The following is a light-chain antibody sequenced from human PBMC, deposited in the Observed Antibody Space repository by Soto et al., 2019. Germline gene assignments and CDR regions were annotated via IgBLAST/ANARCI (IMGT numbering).Light chain of an antibody. CDR3: QQYSSSRT. CDR2: DAS. J-gene: IGKJ1*01. Sequence: EVVLTQSPGTLSLSPGERATLSCRASQSVSSNYLAWYQQKPGQAPRLLMYDASSRATGIPDRFSGSGSGTDFTLTISRLEPEDFAVYYCQQYSSSRTFGQGTKADI. CDR1: QSVSSNY. V-gene: IGKV3-20*01.